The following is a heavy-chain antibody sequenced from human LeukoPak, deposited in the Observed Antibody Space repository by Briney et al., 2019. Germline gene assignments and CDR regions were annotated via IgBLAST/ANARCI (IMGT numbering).Heavy chain of an antibody. V-gene: IGHV3-21*04. CDR3: AKILWFGELSHGVYFDY. CDR1: GFTFSSYS. CDR2: ISGGSDYI. J-gene: IGHJ4*02. Sequence: GGSLRLSCAASGFTFSSYSLNWVRQAPGKGLEWVSSISGGSDYIYYTDSVKGRLTISRDNAKNSLYLQMNSLRAEDTAVYYCAKILWFGELSHGVYFDYWGQGTLVTVSS. D-gene: IGHD3-10*01.